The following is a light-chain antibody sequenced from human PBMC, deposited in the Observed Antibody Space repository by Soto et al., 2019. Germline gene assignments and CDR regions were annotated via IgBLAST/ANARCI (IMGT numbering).Light chain of an antibody. CDR1: QSLLHSNGYNY. Sequence: DIVMTQSPLSLSVTPGEPASISCRSSQSLLHSNGYNYLDWYLQKPGQSPQLLIYFVSNRASGVPDRFSGSGSGTDFTLKIGRVEPEDVGVYYCMQALQTRTFGQGTKVEIK. CDR2: FVS. J-gene: IGKJ1*01. V-gene: IGKV2-28*01. CDR3: MQALQTRT.